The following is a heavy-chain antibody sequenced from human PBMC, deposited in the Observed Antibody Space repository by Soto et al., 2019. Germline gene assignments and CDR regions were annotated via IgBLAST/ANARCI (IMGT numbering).Heavy chain of an antibody. CDR2: IYYSGNT. Sequence: PSETLSLTCTFSGGSISPYYWSWIRQPPGRELEWIGYIYYSGNTNYNPSLNSRVSISVDTSKNQFSLKLNSVTAADTAVYYCTRVAKLRVGYNPFDYWGQGILVTVSS. CDR3: TRVAKLRVGYNPFDY. D-gene: IGHD5-12*01. V-gene: IGHV4-59*01. J-gene: IGHJ4*02. CDR1: GGSISPYY.